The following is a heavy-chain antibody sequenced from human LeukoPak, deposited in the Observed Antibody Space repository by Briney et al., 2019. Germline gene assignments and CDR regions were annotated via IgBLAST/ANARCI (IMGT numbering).Heavy chain of an antibody. CDR1: GGTFSSYT. V-gene: IGHV1-69*04. J-gene: IGHJ5*02. D-gene: IGHD2-21*02. CDR2: IIPILGIA. CDR3: AREYCGGDCYPPGWFDP. Sequence: GASVEVSCKASGGTFSSYTISWVRQAPGQGLEWMGRIIPILGIANYAQKFQGRVTITADKSTSTAYMELSSLRSEDTAVYYCAREYCGGDCYPPGWFDPWGQGTLVTVSS.